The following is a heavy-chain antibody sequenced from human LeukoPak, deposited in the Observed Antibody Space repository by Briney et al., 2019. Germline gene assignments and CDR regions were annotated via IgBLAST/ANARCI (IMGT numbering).Heavy chain of an antibody. CDR3: ARDLEGYSSGWYGGDY. D-gene: IGHD6-19*01. CDR2: ISGSGGGT. Sequence: PGGSLRLSCAASGFTFTTYAMSWVRQAPGKGLEWVSLISGSGGGTYYADSVKGRFTISRDNSKNMVYPQVNSLRADDTAVYYCARDLEGYSSGWYGGDYWGQGTLVTVSS. CDR1: GFTFTTYA. V-gene: IGHV3-23*01. J-gene: IGHJ4*02.